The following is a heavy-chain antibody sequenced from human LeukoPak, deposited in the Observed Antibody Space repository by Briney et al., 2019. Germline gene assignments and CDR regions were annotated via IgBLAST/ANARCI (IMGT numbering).Heavy chain of an antibody. CDR3: TGRGSNFDY. Sequence: PGGSLRLSCAASGFTFSGSAMHCVRQASGKGLEWVGRIRSKANSYATAYAASVKGRFTISRADSKNTGYLQMNSLKTEDTAVYYCTGRGSNFDYWGQGTLVTVSS. J-gene: IGHJ4*02. CDR2: IRSKANSYAT. D-gene: IGHD2-15*01. V-gene: IGHV3-73*01. CDR1: GFTFSGSA.